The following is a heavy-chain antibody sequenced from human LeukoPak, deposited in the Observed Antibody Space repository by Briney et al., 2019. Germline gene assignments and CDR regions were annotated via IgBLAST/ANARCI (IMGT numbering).Heavy chain of an antibody. CDR1: GGSVNSGSYF. D-gene: IGHD4-11*01. CDR2: IQNSART. V-gene: IGHV4-61*01. CDR3: ATDYSNFYGMDV. J-gene: IGHJ6*02. Sequence: SETLSLACTVSGGSVNSGSYFWSWIRQPPGKGLEWIGYIQNSARTNYNPSLESRVTISVDSSKDQFSLRLSSVTAADTAVYYCATDYSNFYGMDVWGQGTTVTVSS.